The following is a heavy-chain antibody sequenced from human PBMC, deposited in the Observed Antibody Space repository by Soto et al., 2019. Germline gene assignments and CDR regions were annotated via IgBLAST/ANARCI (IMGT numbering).Heavy chain of an antibody. CDR2: IYYSGST. V-gene: IGHV4-59*08. CDR3: ARLDYLDSWSFDY. Sequence: QVQLQESGPGLVKPSETLSLTCTVSGGSISSYYWSWIRQPPGKGLEWIGYIYYSGSTNYNPSLKSRVTRSVDTSKNQFSLKLSSVTAADTAVYYCARLDYLDSWSFDYWGQGTLVTVSS. D-gene: IGHD6-13*01. CDR1: GGSISSYY. J-gene: IGHJ4*02.